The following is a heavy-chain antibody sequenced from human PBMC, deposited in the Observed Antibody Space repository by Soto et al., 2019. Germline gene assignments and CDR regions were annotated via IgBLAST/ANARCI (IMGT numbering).Heavy chain of an antibody. CDR1: GGSFSSYY. V-gene: IGHV4-59*01. D-gene: IGHD5-18*01. CDR3: ARVRYGLTCDY. CDR2: IYYSGST. Sequence: SETLSLTCTVSGGSFSSYYWSWIRQPPGRGLEWIGSIYYSGSTIYNPSLKSRVAISLDSSNNQFSLKLSSVTAADTAVYFCARVRYGLTCDYWGQATLVTVSS. J-gene: IGHJ4*02.